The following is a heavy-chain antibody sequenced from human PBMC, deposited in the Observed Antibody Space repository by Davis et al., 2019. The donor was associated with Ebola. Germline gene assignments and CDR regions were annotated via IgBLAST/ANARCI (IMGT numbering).Heavy chain of an antibody. CDR3: ARDSSSYYYYYGMDV. V-gene: IGHV1-69*06. J-gene: IGHJ6*02. D-gene: IGHD6-13*01. CDR2: IIPIFGTA. Sequence: AASVKVSCKASGYTFTSYGISWVRQAPGQGLEWMGGIIPIFGTANYAQKFQGRVTITADKSTSTAYMELSSLRSEDTAVYYCARDSSSYYYYYGMDVWGQGTTVTVSS. CDR1: GYTFTSYG.